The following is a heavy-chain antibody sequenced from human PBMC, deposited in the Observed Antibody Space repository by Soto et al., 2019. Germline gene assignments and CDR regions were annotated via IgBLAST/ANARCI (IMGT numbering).Heavy chain of an antibody. V-gene: IGHV1-46*01. CDR2: INPSGGST. CDR3: ARALLSEGITIFGVVPVYYGMDV. Sequence: ASVKVSCKASGYTFTSYYMHWVRQAPGQGLEWMGIINPSGGSTSYAQKFQGRVTMTRDTSTSTVYMELSSLRSEDTAVYYCARALLSEGITIFGVVPVYYGMDVWGQGTTVTVSS. CDR1: GYTFTSYY. J-gene: IGHJ6*02. D-gene: IGHD3-3*01.